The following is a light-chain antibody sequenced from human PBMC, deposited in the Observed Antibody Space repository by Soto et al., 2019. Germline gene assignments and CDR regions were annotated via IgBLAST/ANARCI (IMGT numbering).Light chain of an antibody. CDR1: QSVSSN. V-gene: IGKV3-11*01. CDR3: QQRSSWPPWT. Sequence: EIVLTQSPATLSLSPGERATLSCRASQSVSSNLARFQQKCGQAPRLLIYDASNRATGITSRLSGSGSGTDFTLTISSLEPEDLAVYYCQQRSSWPPWTFGQGTKVEIK. J-gene: IGKJ1*01. CDR2: DAS.